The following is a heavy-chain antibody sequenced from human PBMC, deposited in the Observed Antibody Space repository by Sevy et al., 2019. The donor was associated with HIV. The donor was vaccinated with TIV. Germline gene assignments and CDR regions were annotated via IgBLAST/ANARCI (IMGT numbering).Heavy chain of an antibody. CDR2: LSFGCGQI. D-gene: IGHD2-8*01. Sequence: GGSLRLSCVASGFTFNKYSMTWVRQAPGKGLERVSTLSFGCGQINYADSVKGRFTISRDDSKNTLYLQMNSLRAEDTAVYYCAREGCTRPHDFWGQGTLVTVSS. V-gene: IGHV3-23*01. CDR3: AREGCTRPHDF. CDR1: GFTFNKYS. J-gene: IGHJ4*02.